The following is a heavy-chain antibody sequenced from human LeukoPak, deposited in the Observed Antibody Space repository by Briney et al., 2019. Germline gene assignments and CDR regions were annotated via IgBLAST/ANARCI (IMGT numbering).Heavy chain of an antibody. Sequence: PGGSLRLSCAASGFTLRSYWMHWVRQAPGKGLVWVSRINTDGSSTTYADSVKGRFTISRDNAKNTLYLQMNSLRAEDTAVYYCAKGLWFGELYFDYWGQGTLVTVSS. CDR3: AKGLWFGELYFDY. CDR2: INTDGSST. V-gene: IGHV3-74*01. D-gene: IGHD3-10*01. CDR1: GFTLRSYW. J-gene: IGHJ4*02.